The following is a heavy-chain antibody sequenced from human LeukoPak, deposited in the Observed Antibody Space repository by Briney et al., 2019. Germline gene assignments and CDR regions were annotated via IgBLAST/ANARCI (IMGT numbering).Heavy chain of an antibody. Sequence: PGGSLRLSCAAFGFTVSSNYMSWVRQAPGKGLEWGSVIYSGGSTYYADCVKGRFTISRDNSKNTLYLQLNSLRAEVTAVYYCARDAPYGAIDYWGQRTLVTLSS. CDR3: ARDAPYGAIDY. D-gene: IGHD4-17*01. CDR2: IYSGGST. J-gene: IGHJ4*02. CDR1: GFTVSSNY. V-gene: IGHV3-66*01.